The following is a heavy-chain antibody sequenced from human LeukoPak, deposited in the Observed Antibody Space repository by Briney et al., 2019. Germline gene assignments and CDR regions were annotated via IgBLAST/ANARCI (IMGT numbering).Heavy chain of an antibody. D-gene: IGHD3-10*01. Sequence: ASVKVSCKASGYTFTGYYMHWVRQAPGQGLEWMGWINPNSGGTNYAQKFQGRVTMTRVKSIRTAYMELSRLTSDDTAVYYCARNIWFGESADAFDIWGQGTMVTVSS. V-gene: IGHV1-2*02. CDR3: ARNIWFGESADAFDI. J-gene: IGHJ3*02. CDR2: INPNSGGT. CDR1: GYTFTGYY.